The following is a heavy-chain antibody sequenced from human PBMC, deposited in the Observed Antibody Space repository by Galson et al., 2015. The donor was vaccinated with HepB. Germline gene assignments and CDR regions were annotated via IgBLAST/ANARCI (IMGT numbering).Heavy chain of an antibody. Sequence: SETLSLTCAVSGGSISLYYWSWIRQPPGKGLEWIGYIFSSGSTNYNPSLKSRVTISLDTSKNQFSLRLSSVTAADTAVYYCARGFGEVSRMDYWGQGTLIAVSS. V-gene: IGHV4-59*01. J-gene: IGHJ4*02. CDR2: IFSSGST. D-gene: IGHD3-3*01. CDR1: GGSISLYY. CDR3: ARGFGEVSRMDY.